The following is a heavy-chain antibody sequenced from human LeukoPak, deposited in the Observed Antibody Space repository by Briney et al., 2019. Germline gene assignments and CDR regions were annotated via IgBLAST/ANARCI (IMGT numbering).Heavy chain of an antibody. CDR3: ARDWSHRCFDY. D-gene: IGHD3-3*01. CDR1: GFTVSSNY. V-gene: IGHV3-53*01. CDR2: IYSGGST. J-gene: IGHJ4*02. Sequence: PGGSLRLSCAASGFTVSSNYMSWVRQAPGKGLEWVSVIYSGGSTYYADSVKGRFTTSRDNSKNTLYLQMNSLRAEDTAVYYCARDWSHRCFDYWGQGTLVTVSS.